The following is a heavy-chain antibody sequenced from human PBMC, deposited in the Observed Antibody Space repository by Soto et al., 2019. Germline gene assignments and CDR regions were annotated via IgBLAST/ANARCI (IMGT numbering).Heavy chain of an antibody. CDR3: ARDKRCRFRYPVLSTSCYDFDY. J-gene: IGHJ4*02. V-gene: IGHV3-7*03. Sequence: GGSLRLSCAASGFTFSSYWMSWVRQAPGKGLEWVANIKQDGSEKYYVDSVKGRFTISRDNAKNSLYLQMNSLRAEDTAVYYCARDKRCRFRYPVLSTSCYDFDYWGQGTLVTVSS. CDR1: GFTFSSYW. D-gene: IGHD2-2*01. CDR2: IKQDGSEK.